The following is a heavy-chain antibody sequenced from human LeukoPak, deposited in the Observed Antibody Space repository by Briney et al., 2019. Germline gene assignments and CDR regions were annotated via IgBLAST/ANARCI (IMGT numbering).Heavy chain of an antibody. CDR1: GGSFSGYY. V-gene: IGHV4-34*01. CDR2: INHSGST. J-gene: IGHJ4*02. CDR3: ARFPGLWLTR. Sequence: SETLSLTCAVYGGSFSGYYWSWIRQPPGKGLEWIGEINHSGSTNYNPSLKSRVTISVDTSKNQFSLKLSSVTAADTAVYYCARFPGLWLTRWGQGTLVTVSS. D-gene: IGHD5-18*01.